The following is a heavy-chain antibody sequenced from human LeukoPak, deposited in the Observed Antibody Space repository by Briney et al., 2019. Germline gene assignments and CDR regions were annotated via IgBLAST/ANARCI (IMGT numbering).Heavy chain of an antibody. CDR1: GFSISSFW. Sequence: GGSLTLSCAASGFSISSFWMHWVPQAPGKGLVWVSRVNGEGGYRNYADSVKGRFTISRDNARNTLYLQMHSLRAEDTAVYYCVRDGDDYNFDYWGQGSLVTVSS. J-gene: IGHJ4*02. V-gene: IGHV3-74*01. CDR2: VNGEGGYR. D-gene: IGHD5-24*01. CDR3: VRDGDDYNFDY.